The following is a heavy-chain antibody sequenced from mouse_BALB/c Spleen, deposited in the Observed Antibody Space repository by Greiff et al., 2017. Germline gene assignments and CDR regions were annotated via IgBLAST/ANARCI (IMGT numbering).Heavy chain of an antibody. D-gene: IGHD1-1*01. V-gene: IGHV5-6-5*01. CDR2: ISSGGST. Sequence: DVMLVESGGGLVKPGGSLKLSCAASGFTFSSYAMSWVRQTPEKRLEWVASISSGGSTYYPDSVKGRFTISRDNARNILYLQMSSLRSEDTAMYYCARGGYGSSGNSYFDYWGQGTTLTVSS. CDR3: ARGGYGSSGNSYFDY. CDR1: GFTFSSYA. J-gene: IGHJ2*01.